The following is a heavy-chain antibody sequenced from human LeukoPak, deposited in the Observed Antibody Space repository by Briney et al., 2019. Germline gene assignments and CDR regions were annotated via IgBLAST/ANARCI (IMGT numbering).Heavy chain of an antibody. CDR3: AREITSTSRHFDY. Sequence: PSETLSLTCAVYGGSFSGYYWSWIRQPPGKGLEWIGRMYTSESTNYNPSLKNRITMSVDTSKNQFSLKLSSVTAADTAVYYCAREITSTSRHFDYWGQGTLVTVSS. J-gene: IGHJ4*02. CDR2: MYTSEST. D-gene: IGHD2-2*01. V-gene: IGHV4-4*07. CDR1: GGSFSGYY.